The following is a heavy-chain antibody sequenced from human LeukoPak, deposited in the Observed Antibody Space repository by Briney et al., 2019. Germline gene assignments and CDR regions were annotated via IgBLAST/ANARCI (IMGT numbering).Heavy chain of an antibody. D-gene: IGHD5-24*01. Sequence: PSQTLSLTCTVSGGSISSGDYYWSWIRQPPGKGLEWIGYIYYSGSTYYNPSLKSRVTISVDTSKNQFSLKLSSVTAADTAVYYCARDKRGDGYGDFDYWGQGTLVTVSS. CDR1: GGSISSGDYY. CDR3: ARDKRGDGYGDFDY. J-gene: IGHJ4*02. CDR2: IYYSGST. V-gene: IGHV4-30-4*08.